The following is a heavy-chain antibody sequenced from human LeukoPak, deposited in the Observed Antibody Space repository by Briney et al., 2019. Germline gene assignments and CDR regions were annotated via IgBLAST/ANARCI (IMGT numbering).Heavy chain of an antibody. V-gene: IGHV3-30*02. CDR2: IRFDGAYK. J-gene: IGHJ5*01. CDR3: ATVFDF. Sequence: PGGSLRLSCAASGFTFSSYGIHWVRQAPGKGLEWVAFIRFDGAYKHTANSVKGRFTISRDNAQNTVYLYMNTLRTEDTAVYYCATVFDFWGQGTLVTVSS. CDR1: GFTFSSYG.